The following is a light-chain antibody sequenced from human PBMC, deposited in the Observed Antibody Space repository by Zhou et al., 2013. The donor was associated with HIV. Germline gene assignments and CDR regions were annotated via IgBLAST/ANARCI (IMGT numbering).Light chain of an antibody. CDR2: AAS. J-gene: IGKJ2*01. Sequence: DIQMTQSPSSLSASVGDRVTITCRASQSISSHLNWYQQKPGKVPKLLIYAASTLQSGVPSRFSGSGSGTDFTLTISSLQPEDVATYYCQDYNSAPYTFGQGTKLEIK. CDR1: QSISSH. V-gene: IGKV1-27*01. CDR3: QDYNSAPYT.